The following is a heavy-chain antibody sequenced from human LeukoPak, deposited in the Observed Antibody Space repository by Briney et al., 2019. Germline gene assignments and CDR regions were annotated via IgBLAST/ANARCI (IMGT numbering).Heavy chain of an antibody. J-gene: IGHJ4*02. CDR3: TRRELAGSTAYFDY. D-gene: IGHD1-26*01. V-gene: IGHV1-46*01. CDR1: GYTFTSYY. CDR2: INPSGGST. Sequence: ASVKVSCKASGYTFTSYYIHWVRQAPGQGLEWMGIINPSGGSTNYAQDFQGRVTMTRDTSTSTVYMELSSLRSEDTAVYYCTRRELAGSTAYFDYWGQGTLVTVSS.